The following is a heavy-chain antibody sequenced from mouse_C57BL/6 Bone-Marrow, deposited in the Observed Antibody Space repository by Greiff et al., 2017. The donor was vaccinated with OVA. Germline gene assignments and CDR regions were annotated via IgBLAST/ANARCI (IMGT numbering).Heavy chain of an antibody. Sequence: QVQLQQSGPELVKPGASVKISCKASGYAFSSSWMNWVKQRPGKGLEWIGRIYPGDGDTNYNGKFKGKATLTADKSSSTAYMQLSSLTSEDSAVYFGAGGDGLYYYAMDYWGQGTSVTVSS. CDR1: GYAFSSSW. CDR3: AGGDGLYYYAMDY. J-gene: IGHJ4*01. D-gene: IGHD2-3*01. CDR2: IYPGDGDT. V-gene: IGHV1-82*01.